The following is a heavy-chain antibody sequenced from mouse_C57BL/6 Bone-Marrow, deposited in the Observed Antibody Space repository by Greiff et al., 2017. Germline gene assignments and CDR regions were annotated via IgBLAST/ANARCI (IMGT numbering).Heavy chain of an antibody. CDR1: GYTFTDYY. J-gene: IGHJ1*03. CDR3: ARDTTVVDWYFDV. Sequence: QVQLKQSGPELVKPGASVKISCKASGYTFTDYYINWVKQRPGQGLEWIGWIFPGSGSTYYNEKFKGKATLTVDKSSSTAYMLLSSLTSEDSAVYCCARDTTVVDWYFDVWGTGTTVTVSS. D-gene: IGHD1-1*01. CDR2: IFPGSGST. V-gene: IGHV1-75*01.